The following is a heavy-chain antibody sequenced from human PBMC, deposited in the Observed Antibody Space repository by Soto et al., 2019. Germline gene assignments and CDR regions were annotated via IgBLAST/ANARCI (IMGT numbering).Heavy chain of an antibody. J-gene: IGHJ4*02. V-gene: IGHV3-33*01. Sequence: GGSLRLSCGASGVTCSGYVMHGVRQAPGKGLEWVAVIWYDGNNKYFADSVKGRFTISRDNSNNTLYVQMTRLRAEDTAVYYCARGLHSLFDYSGQRPLVTLSS. CDR1: GVTCSGYV. CDR3: ARGLHSLFDY. CDR2: IWYDGNNK. D-gene: IGHD2-21*01.